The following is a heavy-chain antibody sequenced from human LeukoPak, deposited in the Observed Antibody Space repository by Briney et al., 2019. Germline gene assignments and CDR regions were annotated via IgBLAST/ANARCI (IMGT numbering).Heavy chain of an antibody. Sequence: SETLSLTCAVYGGSFSGYYWSWIRQPPGKGLEWIGEINHSGSTNYNPSLKSRVTISVDTSKNQFSLKLSSVTAADTAVYYCARMPAVYCSGGSCLFTGFPYYYYGMDVWGQGTTVTVSS. D-gene: IGHD2-15*01. V-gene: IGHV4-34*01. CDR2: INHSGST. CDR1: GGSFSGYY. J-gene: IGHJ6*02. CDR3: ARMPAVYCSGGSCLFTGFPYYYYGMDV.